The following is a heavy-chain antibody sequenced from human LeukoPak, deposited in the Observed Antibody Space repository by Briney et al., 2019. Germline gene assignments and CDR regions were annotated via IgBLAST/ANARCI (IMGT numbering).Heavy chain of an antibody. CDR2: MNPNSGNT. Sequence: ASVKVSCKASGYTFTSYDINWVRQSTGQGLEWMGWMNPNSGNTGYAQKFQGRVAMTRNTSISTAYMELSSLRSEDTAVYYCARGVPHINFDYWGQGTLVTVSS. CDR3: ARGVPHINFDY. V-gene: IGHV1-8*01. J-gene: IGHJ4*02. CDR1: GYTFTSYD. D-gene: IGHD2-21*01.